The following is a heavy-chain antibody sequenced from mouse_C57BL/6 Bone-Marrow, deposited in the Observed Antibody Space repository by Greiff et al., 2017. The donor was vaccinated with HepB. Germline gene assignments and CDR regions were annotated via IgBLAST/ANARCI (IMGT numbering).Heavy chain of an antibody. Sequence: QVQLQQSGPELVKPGASVKLSCKASGYTFTSYDINWVKQRPGQGLEWIGDIYPGSGSTNYNEKFMSKATLTVDTSSSTAYMQLSSLTSEDSAVYYCARPYYYGSSLPYAMDYWGQGTSVTVSS. CDR1: GYTFTSYD. D-gene: IGHD1-1*01. CDR2: IYPGSGST. CDR3: ARPYYYGSSLPYAMDY. V-gene: IGHV1-55*01. J-gene: IGHJ4*01.